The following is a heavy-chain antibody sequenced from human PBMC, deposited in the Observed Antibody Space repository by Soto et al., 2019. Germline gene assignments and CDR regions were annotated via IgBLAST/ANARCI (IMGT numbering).Heavy chain of an antibody. V-gene: IGHV1-18*01. D-gene: IGHD2-15*01. J-gene: IGHJ5*02. Sequence: ASVKVSRKASGYTFTSYGISWVRRAPGQGLEWMGWISAYNGNTNYAQKLQGRVTMTTDTSTSTAYMELRSLRSDDTAVYYCARDLSNIVVVGNSFDPWGQGTLVTVSS. CDR3: ARDLSNIVVVGNSFDP. CDR2: ISAYNGNT. CDR1: GYTFTSYG.